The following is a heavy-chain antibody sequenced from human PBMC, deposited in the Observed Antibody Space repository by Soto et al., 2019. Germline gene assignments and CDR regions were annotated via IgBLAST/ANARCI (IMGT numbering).Heavy chain of an antibody. D-gene: IGHD1-26*01. CDR1: GFSFSSYN. CDR3: VCGSYSLTNY. Sequence: ESGGGLVQPGGSLRLSCAASGFSFSSYNMNWVRQAPGKGLEWVSYISGSGDTVYYADSVRGRFTISRDNARFSLYLQMDSLRDEDTAVYYCVCGSYSLTNYWGQGALVTVSS. CDR2: ISGSGDTV. V-gene: IGHV3-48*02. J-gene: IGHJ4*02.